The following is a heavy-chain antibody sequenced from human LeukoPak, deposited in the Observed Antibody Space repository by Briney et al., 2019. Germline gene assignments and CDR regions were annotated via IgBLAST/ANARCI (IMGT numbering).Heavy chain of an antibody. D-gene: IGHD3-22*01. J-gene: IGHJ3*02. CDR1: GYSFTSYW. Sequence: GESLKISCRGSGYSFTSYWIGWVRQVPGKGLEWMGFIYPGDSDTRYSPSFQGQVTISADRSISTAYLQWSSLKASDTAMYYCASLKSASDNHDSSGPGGFDIWGQGTMVTVSS. CDR2: IYPGDSDT. V-gene: IGHV5-51*01. CDR3: ASLKSASDNHDSSGPGGFDI.